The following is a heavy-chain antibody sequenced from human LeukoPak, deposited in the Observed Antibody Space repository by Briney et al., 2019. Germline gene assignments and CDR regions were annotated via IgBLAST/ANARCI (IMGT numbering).Heavy chain of an antibody. J-gene: IGHJ4*02. CDR1: GGSISSGDYY. CDR2: IYYSGST. Sequence: SETLSLTCTVSGGSISSGDYYWSWIRQPPGKGLEWIGYIYYSGSTYYNPSLKSQVTISVDTSKNQFSLKLSSVTAADTAVYYCARKFGDHKSPFGYFDYWGQGTLVTVSS. CDR3: ARKFGDHKSPFGYFDY. D-gene: IGHD3-10*01. V-gene: IGHV4-30-4*01.